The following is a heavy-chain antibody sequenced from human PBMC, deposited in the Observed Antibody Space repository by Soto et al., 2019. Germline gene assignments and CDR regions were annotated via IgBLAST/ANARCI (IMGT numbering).Heavy chain of an antibody. V-gene: IGHV3-33*01. D-gene: IGHD1-1*01. J-gene: IGHJ4*02. CDR3: ARVPFGTTRDFDF. Sequence: SLRLSCAVSGFTFSNYGIHWVRQAPGKGLEWVAVIWYDGFNKYYAGSVKGRFTISRDASKNTLYLQINSLRVEDTAIYYCARVPFGTTRDFDFWGQGTLVTVSS. CDR1: GFTFSNYG. CDR2: IWYDGFNK.